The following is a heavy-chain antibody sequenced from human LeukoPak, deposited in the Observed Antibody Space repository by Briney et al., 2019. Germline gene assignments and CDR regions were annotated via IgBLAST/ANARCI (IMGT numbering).Heavy chain of an antibody. CDR2: ISGDNGDT. D-gene: IGHD1-26*01. CDR3: ARDRYGVRSGSCDY. Sequence: ASVKVSCKASGYTFTSYGISWVRQAPGQGLEWMGWISGDNGDTNYAQKLQGRVTMTTDTSTSTAYMELRSLRYDDTAVYYCARDRYGVRSGSCDYWGQGTLVTVSS. V-gene: IGHV1-18*01. J-gene: IGHJ4*02. CDR1: GYTFTSYG.